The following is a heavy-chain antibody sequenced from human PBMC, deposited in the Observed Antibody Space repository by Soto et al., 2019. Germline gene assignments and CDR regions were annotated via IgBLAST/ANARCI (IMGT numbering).Heavy chain of an antibody. V-gene: IGHV4-34*01. CDR2: IHHRGNT. Sequence: QVQLQQWGAGLLKPSETLSLTCAVYGGSFSDFHWSWIRQPPGKGLERIGEIHHRGNTNYNPSLRSRVTMSVDTSQNQFSLKMTSVTAADTAVYYCARTHYSMDVWDKGTTVTVSS. CDR3: ARTHYSMDV. CDR1: GGSFSDFH. J-gene: IGHJ6*03.